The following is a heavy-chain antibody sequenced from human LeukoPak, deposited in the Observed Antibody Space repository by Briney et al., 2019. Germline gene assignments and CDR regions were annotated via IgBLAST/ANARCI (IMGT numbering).Heavy chain of an antibody. Sequence: SETLSLTCTVSGGSIGSYYWSWIRQPAGKGLEWIGRIYTSGSTNYNPSLKSRVTMSVDTSKNQFSLKLSSVTAADTAVYYCARDATLGYSHGQYYYYMDVWGKGTTVTVSS. CDR2: IYTSGST. D-gene: IGHD5-18*01. CDR3: ARDATLGYSHGQYYYYMDV. CDR1: GGSIGSYY. V-gene: IGHV4-4*07. J-gene: IGHJ6*03.